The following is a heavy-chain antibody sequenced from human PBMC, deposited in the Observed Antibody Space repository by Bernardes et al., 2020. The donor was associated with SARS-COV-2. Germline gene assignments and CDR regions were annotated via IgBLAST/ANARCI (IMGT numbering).Heavy chain of an antibody. CDR1: GFMLSNYS. Sequence: GGSLRLSCLASGFMLSNYSMNWVRQAPGKGLEWVSSLDKTSTYIYYADSLKGRVTISRDNAKNSLYLQINSLRDEDTAVYYCAKGTRMGGAGYDYWGQGTLVTVSS. CDR2: LDKTSTYI. V-gene: IGHV3-21*06. D-gene: IGHD6-13*01. CDR3: AKGTRMGGAGYDY. J-gene: IGHJ4*02.